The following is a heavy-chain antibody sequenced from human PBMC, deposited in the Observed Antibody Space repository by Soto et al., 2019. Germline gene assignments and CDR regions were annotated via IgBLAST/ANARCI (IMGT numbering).Heavy chain of an antibody. CDR2: IFHNGDT. J-gene: IGHJ3*02. D-gene: IGHD3-10*01. CDR3: ARSHYRLRAFDI. CDR1: GGSISSGDYY. V-gene: IGHV4-30-4*01. Sequence: QVHLGESGPGLVSPSQTLSLTCTVSGGSISSGDYYWSWIRQSPGKDLHWIGYIFHNGDTFYNPSLESRLTISADTPKNQFSLKLRSVTAADTAMYYCARSHYRLRAFDIWGLGTMVTVSS.